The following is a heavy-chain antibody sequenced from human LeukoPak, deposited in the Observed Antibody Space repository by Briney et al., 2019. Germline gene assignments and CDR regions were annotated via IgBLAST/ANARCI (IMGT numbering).Heavy chain of an antibody. Sequence: IPSETLSLTCTVSGGSISSYYWSWIRQPPGKGLEWIGYIYYSGSTNYNPSLKSRVTISVDTSKNQFSLKLSSVTAADTAVYYCARVGPRWLQPPYYFDYWGQGPLVTVSS. CDR2: IYYSGST. CDR1: GGSISSYY. D-gene: IGHD5-24*01. CDR3: ARVGPRWLQPPYYFDY. J-gene: IGHJ4*02. V-gene: IGHV4-59*01.